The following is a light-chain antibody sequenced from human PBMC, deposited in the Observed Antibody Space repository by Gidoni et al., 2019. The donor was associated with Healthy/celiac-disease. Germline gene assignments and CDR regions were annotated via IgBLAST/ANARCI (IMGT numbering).Light chain of an antibody. CDR1: QSISSY. CDR2: AAS. J-gene: IGKJ1*01. V-gene: IGKV1-39*01. Sequence: DIQMTDSPSSLSASVGDRVTITCRARQSISSYLNGYQQKPGKAPKLLIYAASNLQSGVPSRFSGSGSGTDFTLTISSLQPEDFATYYCQQSDSTPWTFGQGTKVEIK. CDR3: QQSDSTPWT.